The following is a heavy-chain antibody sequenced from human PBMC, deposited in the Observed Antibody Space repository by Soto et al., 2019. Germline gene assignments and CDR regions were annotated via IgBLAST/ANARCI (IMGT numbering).Heavy chain of an antibody. CDR2: IYHSGST. V-gene: IGHV4-30-2*01. D-gene: IGHD3-22*01. J-gene: IGHJ4*02. Sequence: SSETLSLTCAVSGGSISSGCYSWSWIQQPPGKGLEWIGYIYHSGSTYYNPSLKSRVTISVDRSKNQFSLKLSSVTAADTAVYYCARVHDSSGYLDYWGQGTLVTVSS. CDR3: ARVHDSSGYLDY. CDR1: GGSISSGCYS.